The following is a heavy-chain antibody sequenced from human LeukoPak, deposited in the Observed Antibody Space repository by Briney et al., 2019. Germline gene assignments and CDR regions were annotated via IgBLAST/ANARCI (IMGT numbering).Heavy chain of an antibody. D-gene: IGHD5-24*01. CDR3: AHRPRWLHQSVHDAFDI. CDR2: IYWDDDK. V-gene: IGHV2-5*02. J-gene: IGHJ3*02. Sequence: SGPTLVKPTQTLTLTCTFSGFSLSTTGVGVGWIRQPPGKALEWLALIYWDDDKRYSPSLKSRLTITKDTSKNQVVLTMTNMDPVDTATYYCAHRPRWLHQSVHDAFDIWGQGTMVTVSS. CDR1: GFSLSTTGVG.